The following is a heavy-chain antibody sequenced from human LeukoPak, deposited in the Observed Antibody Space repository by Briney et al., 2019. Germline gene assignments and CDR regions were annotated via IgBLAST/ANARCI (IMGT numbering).Heavy chain of an antibody. V-gene: IGHV3-23*01. J-gene: IGHJ4*02. D-gene: IGHD1-26*01. Sequence: PGGSLRLSCAASGFTFSSYALSWVRQAPGKGLGWVSAISGSGGSTYYADSVKGRFTISRDNSKNTLYLQMNSLRAEDTAVYFCAKDLSGSYDYWGQGTLVTVSS. CDR2: ISGSGGST. CDR3: AKDLSGSYDY. CDR1: GFTFSSYA.